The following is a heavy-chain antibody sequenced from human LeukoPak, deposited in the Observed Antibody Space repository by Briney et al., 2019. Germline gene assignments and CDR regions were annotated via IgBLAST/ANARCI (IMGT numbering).Heavy chain of an antibody. CDR2: ISTTGTTI. D-gene: IGHD2-21*01. CDR1: GFAFSAYH. J-gene: IGHJ4*02. Sequence: GGSLRLSCAASGFAFSAYHINWVRQAPGKGLEWISYISTTGTTIHYADSVKGRFAISRDNAKSSLYLQMNSLRDEDAAVYYCARVWQDYSGVDYWGQGTLVTVSS. CDR3: ARVWQDYSGVDY. V-gene: IGHV3-48*02.